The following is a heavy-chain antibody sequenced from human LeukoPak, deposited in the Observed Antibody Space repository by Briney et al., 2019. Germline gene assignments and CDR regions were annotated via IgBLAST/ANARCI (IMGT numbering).Heavy chain of an antibody. Sequence: GESLKISCKGSGYSFTSYWIGWVRQMPGKGLEWMGIIYPGDSDTRYSPSFQGQVTISADKSISTAYLQWSSLKASDTAMYYCARSRSPDGYCSSTSCYQYYFDYWGQGTLVTVSS. D-gene: IGHD2-2*01. CDR1: GYSFTSYW. J-gene: IGHJ4*02. CDR2: IYPGDSDT. CDR3: ARSRSPDGYCSSTSCYQYYFDY. V-gene: IGHV5-51*01.